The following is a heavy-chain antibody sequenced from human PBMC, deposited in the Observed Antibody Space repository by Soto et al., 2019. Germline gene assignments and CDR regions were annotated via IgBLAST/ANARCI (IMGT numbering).Heavy chain of an antibody. CDR3: ARLSGSWQMWFDP. Sequence: QGQLQESGPGLVKPSQTLSLTCIVSGGSISSNDCYWSWIRPHTGKGLEWIGYIYYIGNTYYNPSLKSRVTILVDTPKNQFSLTVRSATAAVTAVYSCARLSGSWQMWFDPWGQGTLVTVSS. D-gene: IGHD6-13*01. V-gene: IGHV4-31*03. J-gene: IGHJ5*02. CDR1: GGSISSNDCY. CDR2: IYYIGNT.